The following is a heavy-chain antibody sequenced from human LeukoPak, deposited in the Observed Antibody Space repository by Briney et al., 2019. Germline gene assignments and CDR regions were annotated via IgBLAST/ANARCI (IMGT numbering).Heavy chain of an antibody. D-gene: IGHD1-26*01. CDR3: ARVSGAGAFDI. Sequence: SETLSLTCTVSGGSISSSTYYWGWIRQPPGKGLEWIGTIYYSGSTYYNPSLQSRVTISVDTSKNQFSLKLSSVTAVDTAVYYCARVSGAGAFDIWGQGTMVTVSS. J-gene: IGHJ3*02. CDR2: IYYSGST. V-gene: IGHV4-39*01. CDR1: GGSISSSTYY.